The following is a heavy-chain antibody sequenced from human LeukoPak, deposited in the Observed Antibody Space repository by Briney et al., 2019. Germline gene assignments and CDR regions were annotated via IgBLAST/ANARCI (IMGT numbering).Heavy chain of an antibody. Sequence: GGSLRLSCTASGFSFSNYWMSWVRQAPGKGLEWVASIKQDESEKYYVDSVKGRFTTSRDNAKSSLYLQMNALRGQDTAVYYCARLVGDVTTWDCWGQGTLVTVSS. D-gene: IGHD1-26*01. CDR1: GFSFSNYW. J-gene: IGHJ4*02. CDR2: IKQDESEK. CDR3: ARLVGDVTTWDC. V-gene: IGHV3-7*03.